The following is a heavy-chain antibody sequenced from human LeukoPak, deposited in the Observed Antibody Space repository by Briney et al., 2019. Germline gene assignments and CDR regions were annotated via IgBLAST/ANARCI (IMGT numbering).Heavy chain of an antibody. CDR2: ISSSSSTI. CDR3: CGGDWYYYYYGMDV. CDR1: GFTFSSYA. V-gene: IGHV3-48*04. D-gene: IGHD2-21*02. J-gene: IGHJ6*02. Sequence: GGSLRLSCAASGFTFSSYAMSWVRQAPGKGLEWVSYISSSSSTIYYADSVKGRFTISRDNAKNSLYLQMNSLRAEDTAVYYCCGGDWYYYYYGMDVWGQGTTVPVPS.